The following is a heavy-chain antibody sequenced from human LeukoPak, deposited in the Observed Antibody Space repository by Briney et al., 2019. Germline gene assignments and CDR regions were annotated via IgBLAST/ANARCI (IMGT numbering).Heavy chain of an antibody. D-gene: IGHD6-6*01. CDR1: GYTFTIYG. CDR3: ARDRSIAAPFYFDY. CDR2: ISAYNGNT. V-gene: IGHV1-18*01. J-gene: IGHJ4*02. Sequence: ASVSVSCTASGYTFTIYGISWVRQAPGQGLEWMGWISAYNGNTNYTQKLQGRVTMTTDTSTSTAYMELRSLRSDDTAVYYCARDRSIAAPFYFDYWGQGTLVTVSS.